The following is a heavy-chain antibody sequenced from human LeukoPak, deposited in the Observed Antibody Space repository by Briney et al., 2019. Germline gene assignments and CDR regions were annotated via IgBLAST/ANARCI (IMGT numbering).Heavy chain of an antibody. CDR2: FSGTSTN. J-gene: IGHJ4*02. Sequence: TGGSLRLSCAASGFTFSSYAMSWLRQAPGKGLEWVATFSGTSTNSYADAVKGRVTISRDNSKNTLYLQMNSPRAEDTAVYYCAKLKQWQPQRYFFEYWGQGALVTVAS. V-gene: IGHV3-23*01. CDR1: GFTFSSYA. D-gene: IGHD6-19*01. CDR3: AKLKQWQPQRYFFEY.